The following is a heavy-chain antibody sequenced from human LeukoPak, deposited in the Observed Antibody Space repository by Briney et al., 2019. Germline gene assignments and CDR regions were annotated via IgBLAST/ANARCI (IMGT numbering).Heavy chain of an antibody. J-gene: IGHJ3*02. CDR2: IYHSGST. Sequence: SETLSLTCTVSGYSISSGYYWGWIRQPPGKGLEWIGSIYHSGSTYYNPSLKSRVTISVDTSKNQFSLKLSSVTAVDTAVYYCARGPVGGATYYDGDAFDIWGQGTMVTVSS. CDR3: ARGPVGGATYYDGDAFDI. V-gene: IGHV4-38-2*02. D-gene: IGHD1-26*01. CDR1: GYSISSGYY.